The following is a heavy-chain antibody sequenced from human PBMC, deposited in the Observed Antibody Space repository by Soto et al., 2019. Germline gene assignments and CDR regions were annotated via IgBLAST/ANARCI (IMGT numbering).Heavy chain of an antibody. J-gene: IGHJ6*02. V-gene: IGHV1-2*02. CDR1: GYTFTGYY. CDR3: ARDFGDSSGYYYYYGMDA. CDR2: INPNSGGT. D-gene: IGHD3-22*01. Sequence: ASVKVSCKASGYTFTGYYMHWVRQAPGQGLEWMGWINPNSGGTNYAQKFQGRVTMTRDTSISTAYMELSRLRSDDTAVYYCARDFGDSSGYYYYYGMDAWGQGTTVTVSS.